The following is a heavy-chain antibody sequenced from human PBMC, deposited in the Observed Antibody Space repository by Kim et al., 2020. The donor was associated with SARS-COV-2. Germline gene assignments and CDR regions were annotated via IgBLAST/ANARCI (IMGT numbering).Heavy chain of an antibody. J-gene: IGHJ5*02. CDR2: INPNSGGT. D-gene: IGHD3-9*01. Sequence: ASVKVSCKASGYTFTGYYMHWVRQAPGQGLEWMGRINPNSGGTNYAQKFQGRVTMTRDTSISTAYMELSRLRSDDTAVYYCAREGPRGLRYFDPRFDPWGQGTLVTVSS. CDR3: AREGPRGLRYFDPRFDP. CDR1: GYTFTGYY. V-gene: IGHV1-2*06.